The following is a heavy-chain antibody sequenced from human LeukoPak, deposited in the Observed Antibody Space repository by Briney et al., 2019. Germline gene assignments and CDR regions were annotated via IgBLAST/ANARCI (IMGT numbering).Heavy chain of an antibody. CDR2: VYYSGST. CDR1: GYSIRSDYY. D-gene: IGHD6-13*01. V-gene: IGHV4-38-2*02. J-gene: IGHJ4*02. CDR3: ARDAVAGFY. Sequence: SETLSLTCTVSGYSIRSDYYWGWIRQPPGKGLEWIGSVYYSGSTYYNPSLKSRVTVSIDTSKNQFSLKLSSVTAADTAVYYCARDAVAGFYWGPGTLVTVSS.